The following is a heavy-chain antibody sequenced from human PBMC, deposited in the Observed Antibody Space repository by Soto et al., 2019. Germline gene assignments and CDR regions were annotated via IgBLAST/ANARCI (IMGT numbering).Heavy chain of an antibody. CDR3: GPLSVSLSGPYGIHV. J-gene: IGHJ6*02. V-gene: IGHV4-39*02. CDR2: MFYSGLT. CDR1: GAAFSGSDYS. Sequence: PAETLSLTVSVSGAAFSGSDYSGSWIRQRPGKGLGGIESMFYSGLTYYNPSLQSRVTLSVDTSKNHFSVRIMSVTAADTAVYACGPLSVSLSGPYGIHVWGQGTTVTVSS. D-gene: IGHD2-15*01.